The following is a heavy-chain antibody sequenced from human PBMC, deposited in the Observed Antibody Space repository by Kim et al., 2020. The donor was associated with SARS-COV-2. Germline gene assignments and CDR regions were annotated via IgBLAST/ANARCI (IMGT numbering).Heavy chain of an antibody. J-gene: IGHJ3*02. D-gene: IGHD1-1*01. CDR2: IRSNANSYAT. Sequence: GGSLRLSCAASGFTFSGSSINWVRQASGKGLAWVCRIRSNANSYATAYAASVRGRFSISSDDSKNTAYLQMNNLKTEDTSVYDCTSGPSTTSSFCDAFD. V-gene: IGHV3-73*01. CDR1: GFTFSGSS. CDR3: TSGPSTTSSFCDAFD.